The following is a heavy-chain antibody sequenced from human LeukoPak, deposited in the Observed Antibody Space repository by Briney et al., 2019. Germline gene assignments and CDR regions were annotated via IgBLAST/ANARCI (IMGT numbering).Heavy chain of an antibody. CDR1: GYTFTSFD. J-gene: IGHJ1*01. Sequence: ASVKVSCKTSGYTFTSFDVNWVRQATGQGLEWMGWMNPNSGNTGYAQKFQGRVTMTRDTSRSTAYLELTTLRPDDTAVYYCARGPPPYCSGDPCYSFLYFHHWGQGTLVTVSS. CDR3: ARGPPPYCSGDPCYSFLYFHH. D-gene: IGHD2-15*01. V-gene: IGHV1-8*02. CDR2: MNPNSGNT.